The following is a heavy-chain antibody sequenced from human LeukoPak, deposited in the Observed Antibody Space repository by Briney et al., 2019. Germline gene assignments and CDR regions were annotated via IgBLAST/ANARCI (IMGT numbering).Heavy chain of an antibody. D-gene: IGHD3-3*01. CDR2: INTEGTST. CDR3: ARDYDRYYMDV. CDR1: GFTFRSYW. Sequence: GGSLRLSCAASGFTFRSYWMHWVRQAPGKGLVWFSRINTEGTSTTYADFVKGRFTISRDNAKNTLYLQMDSLRAEDTAVYYCARDYDRYYMDVWGKGTTVTVSS. J-gene: IGHJ6*03. V-gene: IGHV3-74*01.